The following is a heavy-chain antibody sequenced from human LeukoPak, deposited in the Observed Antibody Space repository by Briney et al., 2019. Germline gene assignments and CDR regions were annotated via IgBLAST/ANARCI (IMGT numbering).Heavy chain of an antibody. D-gene: IGHD3-22*01. V-gene: IGHV1-69*05. J-gene: IGHJ4*02. CDR1: GGTFSSDA. Sequence: SVKVSCKASGGTFSSDAISWVRQAPGRGLEWMGGIIPIFGTANYAQKFQGRVTITTDESTSTAYMELSSLRSEDTAVYYCARGDSSGYSSFDYWGQGTLVTVSS. CDR3: ARGDSSGYSSFDY. CDR2: IIPIFGTA.